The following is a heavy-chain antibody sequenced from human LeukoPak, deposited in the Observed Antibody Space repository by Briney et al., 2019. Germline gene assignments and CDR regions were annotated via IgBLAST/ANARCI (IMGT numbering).Heavy chain of an antibody. Sequence: PGGSLRLFCAASGLTVSSNHMSWVRQAPGKGLEWVSAIYSGDSTYYADSVKGRFTISRDDSKSALYLQMNSLRAEDTAVYYCARGLVYLTGHFEHCGQGTLVIVSS. CDR1: GLTVSSNH. CDR3: ARGLVYLTGHFEH. J-gene: IGHJ4*02. D-gene: IGHD1-1*01. V-gene: IGHV3-53*01. CDR2: IYSGDST.